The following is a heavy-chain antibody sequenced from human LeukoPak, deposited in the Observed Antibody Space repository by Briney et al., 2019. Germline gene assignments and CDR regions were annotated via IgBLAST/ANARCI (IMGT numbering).Heavy chain of an antibody. CDR3: ARAITMVRGVYYYYMDV. CDR2: ISSSSSYI. D-gene: IGHD3-10*01. Sequence: GGSLRLSCAASGFTFSSYSMNWVRQAPGKGLEWVSSISSSSSYIYYADSVKGRSTISRDNAKNSLYLQMNSLRAEDTAVYYCARAITMVRGVYYYYMDVWGKGTTVTVSS. J-gene: IGHJ6*03. V-gene: IGHV3-21*01. CDR1: GFTFSSYS.